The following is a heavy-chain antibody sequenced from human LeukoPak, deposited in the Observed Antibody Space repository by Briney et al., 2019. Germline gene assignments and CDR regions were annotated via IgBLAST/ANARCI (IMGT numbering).Heavy chain of an antibody. CDR1: GGSISXGGYY. CDR2: IYYSGST. CDR3: ARDTGIIYDSSGYYYENAFDI. Sequence: SQTLSLTCTVSGGSISXGGYYWSWIRQHPXKXLXXXXXIYYSGSTYYNPSLKSRVTISVDTSKNQFSLKLSSVTAADTAVYYCARDTGIIYDSSGYYYENAFDIWGQGTMVTVSS. V-gene: IGHV4-31*03. J-gene: IGHJ3*02. D-gene: IGHD3-22*01.